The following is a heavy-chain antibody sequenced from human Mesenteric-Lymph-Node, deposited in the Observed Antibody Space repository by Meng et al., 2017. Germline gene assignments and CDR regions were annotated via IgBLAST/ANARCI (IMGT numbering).Heavy chain of an antibody. CDR3: AREGVVQHGGAFDI. V-gene: IGHV3-19*01. CDR2: VRWNGSRT. D-gene: IGHD2-15*01. Sequence: GGSLRLSCAASGFTFSNSEMNWVRQAPGKGLEWVSGVRWNGSRTHYADSVKGRFTISRDNAKNSLYLQMNSLRAEDTALYYCAREGVVQHGGAFDIWGQGTMVTVSS. CDR1: GFTFSNSE. J-gene: IGHJ3*02.